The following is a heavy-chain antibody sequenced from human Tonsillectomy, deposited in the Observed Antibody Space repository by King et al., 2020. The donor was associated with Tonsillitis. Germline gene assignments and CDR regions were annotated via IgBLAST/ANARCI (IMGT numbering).Heavy chain of an antibody. D-gene: IGHD3-10*01. V-gene: IGHV4-59*01. CDR1: GGSISNYY. CDR3: ARDFGSGTYYNRPLYY. CDR2: ISYSGRT. Sequence: QLQESGPGLVKPSETLSLTCTVSGGSISNYYWSWIRQPPGKGLEWIGYISYSGRTNYNPSLRSRVTLSADTSKNHFSLKLSSVTAADTAVYYCARDFGSGTYYNRPLYYWGQGALVTVSS. J-gene: IGHJ4*02.